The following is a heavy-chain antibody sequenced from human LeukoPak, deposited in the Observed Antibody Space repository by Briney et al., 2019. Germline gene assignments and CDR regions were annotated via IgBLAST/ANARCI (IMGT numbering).Heavy chain of an antibody. V-gene: IGHV3-64*01. D-gene: IGHD5-12*01. Sequence: PGGSLRLSCAASGFTFSSYAMHWVRQAPGKGLEYVSAISSNGGSTYYANSVKGRFTISRDNSKNTLYLQMGSLRAEDMAVYYCARDLRRGYSGIGDYWGQGTLVTVSS. CDR3: ARDLRRGYSGIGDY. J-gene: IGHJ4*02. CDR1: GFTFSSYA. CDR2: ISSNGGST.